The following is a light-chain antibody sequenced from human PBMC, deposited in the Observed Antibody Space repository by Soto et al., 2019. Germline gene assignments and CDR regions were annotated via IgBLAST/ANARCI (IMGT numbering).Light chain of an antibody. CDR1: QSVSSTH. Sequence: EIVLTQSPGTLSLSPGERATLSCRASQSVSSTHLAWYQQKPGQAPRLLIYDASSRATGVPDRFSGSGSGTHFTLTISRLEPEDFAVYCCQQFDGSLWTFGQGTKVEIK. J-gene: IGKJ1*01. CDR2: DAS. CDR3: QQFDGSLWT. V-gene: IGKV3-20*01.